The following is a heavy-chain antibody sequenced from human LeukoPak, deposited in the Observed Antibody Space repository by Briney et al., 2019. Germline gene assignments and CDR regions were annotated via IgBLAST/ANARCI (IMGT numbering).Heavy chain of an antibody. V-gene: IGHV3-64D*06. CDR3: VKGLKYYDSDY. J-gene: IGHJ4*02. CDR2: ISSNGGST. D-gene: IGHD3-22*01. CDR1: GFTFSSYA. Sequence: GGSLRLSCAASGFTFSSYAMHWVRQAPGKGLEYVSAISSNGGSTYYADSVKGRFTISRDNSKNTLYLQMSSLRAEDTAVYYCVKGLKYYDSDYWGQGTLVTVSS.